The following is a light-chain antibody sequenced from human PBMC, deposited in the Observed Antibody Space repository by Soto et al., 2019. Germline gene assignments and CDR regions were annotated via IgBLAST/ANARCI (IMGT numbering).Light chain of an antibody. Sequence: QSALTQPASVSGSPGQSITISCTGTSSDVGAYNYVSWYQQDPGKAPKLMIYEVTNRPSGVSDRFSGSKSGNTASLTISGLQAEDEADYYCSSYTRSNTWVFGGGTKLTVL. J-gene: IGLJ3*02. V-gene: IGLV2-14*01. CDR3: SSYTRSNTWV. CDR2: EVT. CDR1: SSDVGAYNY.